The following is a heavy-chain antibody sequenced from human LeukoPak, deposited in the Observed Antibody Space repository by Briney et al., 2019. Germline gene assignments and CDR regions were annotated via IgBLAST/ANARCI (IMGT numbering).Heavy chain of an antibody. CDR1: GCTFSSYG. CDR3: AKDQDIVVVPAAPKSGYFDY. V-gene: IGHV3-30*02. Sequence: GGSLRLSCAASGCTFSSYGMHWVRQAPGKGLEWVAFIRYDGSNKYYADSVKGRFTISRDNSKNTLYLQMNSLRAEDTAVYYCAKDQDIVVVPAAPKSGYFDYWGQGTLVTVSS. CDR2: IRYDGSNK. J-gene: IGHJ4*02. D-gene: IGHD2-2*01.